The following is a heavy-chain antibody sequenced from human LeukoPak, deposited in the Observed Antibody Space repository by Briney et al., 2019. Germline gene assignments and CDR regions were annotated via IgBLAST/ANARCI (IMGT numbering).Heavy chain of an antibody. V-gene: IGHV3-33*01. CDR3: ARDFYGGKGDYYDY. D-gene: IGHD4-23*01. J-gene: IGHJ4*02. CDR2: IWYDGTNE. Sequence: GGSLRLSRAASGFTFTSYGMHWVRQAPGEGLEWVAVIWYDGTNEKYADSVKGRFTISRDNYKNTLYLQMNSLRAEDTAVYYCARDFYGGKGDYYDYWGQGTLVTVSS. CDR1: GFTFTSYG.